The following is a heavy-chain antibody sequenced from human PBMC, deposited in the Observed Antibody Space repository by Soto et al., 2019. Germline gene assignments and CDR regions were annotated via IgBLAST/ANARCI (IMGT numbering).Heavy chain of an antibody. CDR3: TTNSVTNFYYYGMEV. CDR2: IKTNIDGGRI. V-gene: IGHV3-15*01. CDR1: GFTFSNGW. J-gene: IGHJ6*02. Sequence: EVQLVESGGGLVKPGGSLSLSCEGSGFTFSNGWMTWVRQAPGKGLEWVGRIKTNIDGGRIDYAAPVKGRFTISRDDSKNTLYLQMNSLKTEDTAVYYCTTNSVTNFYYYGMEVWGLGTTVTVSS.